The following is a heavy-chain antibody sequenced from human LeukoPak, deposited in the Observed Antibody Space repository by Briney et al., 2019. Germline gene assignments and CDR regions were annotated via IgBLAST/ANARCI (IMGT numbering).Heavy chain of an antibody. D-gene: IGHD6-19*01. Sequence: GGSPRLSCAASGPTFSNNAMSWVRQAPGKGLEWVSAISGSGGITYYADSVKGRFTISRDNSKNTLYLQMNSLRAEDTAVYYCAKYYSSGWYEPIDYWGQGTLVTVSS. CDR1: GPTFSNNA. CDR2: ISGSGGIT. CDR3: AKYYSSGWYEPIDY. J-gene: IGHJ4*02. V-gene: IGHV3-23*01.